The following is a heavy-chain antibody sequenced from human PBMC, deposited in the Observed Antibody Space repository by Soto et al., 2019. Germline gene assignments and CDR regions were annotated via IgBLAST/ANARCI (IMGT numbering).Heavy chain of an antibody. D-gene: IGHD5-18*01. CDR3: ARGGGYSYGTNDAFDI. CDR1: GFTFKTYG. Sequence: QVQLVESGGGVVQPGRSLRLSCAASGFTFKTYGMHWVRQAPGKGLEWVAVISDDGSNKYNIASVEGRFTISRDNSKNTLSLQMNSLREEETAVYYCARGGGYSYGTNDAFDIWGQGTMVTVSS. V-gene: IGHV3-30*03. J-gene: IGHJ3*02. CDR2: ISDDGSNK.